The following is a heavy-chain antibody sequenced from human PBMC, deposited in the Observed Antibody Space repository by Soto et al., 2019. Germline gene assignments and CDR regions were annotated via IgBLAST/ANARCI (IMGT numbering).Heavy chain of an antibody. CDR1: GYTFTVYY. D-gene: IGHD3-3*01. Sequence: ASVKVSCKASGYTFTVYYMHWVRQAPGQGLEWMGWINPNSGGTNYAQKVQGWVTMTRDTSISTAYMELSRLRSDDTAVYYCARAYFLGDFWSAHQSPSWFDPRGQGTLVTVSS. J-gene: IGHJ5*02. CDR2: INPNSGGT. CDR3: ARAYFLGDFWSAHQSPSWFDP. V-gene: IGHV1-2*04.